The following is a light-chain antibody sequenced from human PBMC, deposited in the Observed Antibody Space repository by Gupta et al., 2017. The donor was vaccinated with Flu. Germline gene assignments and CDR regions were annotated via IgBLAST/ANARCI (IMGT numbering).Light chain of an antibody. J-gene: IGKJ5*01. V-gene: IGKV1-39*01. CDR2: AAS. CDR3: QQSYTTPIT. Sequence: DIQMTQSPSSLSASVGDRVTITCRASQAIGIYLSWYQQKPGKAPKLLIYAASNLQSGVPSRFSGTEPGADFTLTISSLQPEDFGTYFCQQSYTTPITFGQGTRLDIK. CDR1: QAIGIY.